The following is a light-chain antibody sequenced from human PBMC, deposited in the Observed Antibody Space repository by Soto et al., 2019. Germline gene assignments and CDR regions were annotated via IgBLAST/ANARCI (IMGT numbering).Light chain of an antibody. CDR1: QSVAGS. V-gene: IGKV3-11*01. Sequence: VLTQSPATLSFSPGERAILSCRASQSVAGSLAWYQQKPGQAPRLLIYDISTRAAAIPARFSGSGSGTDFTLTVSSLEPEDFALYYCQQLSNRITFGPGTRLEMK. CDR3: QQLSNRIT. CDR2: DIS. J-gene: IGKJ5*01.